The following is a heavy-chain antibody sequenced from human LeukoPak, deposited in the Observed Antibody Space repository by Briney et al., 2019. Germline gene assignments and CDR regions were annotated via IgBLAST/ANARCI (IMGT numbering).Heavy chain of an antibody. Sequence: GESLKISCKCSGYSFTSYWIGWVSQMPGKGLDWMGIIYPGDSDTRYSPSFQVQVTISADKSISTAYLQWSSLKASDTAMYYCARQIAAADFDYWGQGTLVTVSS. CDR2: IYPGDSDT. CDR3: ARQIAAADFDY. D-gene: IGHD6-13*01. J-gene: IGHJ4*02. CDR1: GYSFTSYW. V-gene: IGHV5-51*01.